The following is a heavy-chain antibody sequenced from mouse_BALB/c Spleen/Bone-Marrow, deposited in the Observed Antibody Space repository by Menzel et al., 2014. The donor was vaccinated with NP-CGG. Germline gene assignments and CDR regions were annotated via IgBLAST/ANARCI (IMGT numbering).Heavy chain of an antibody. Sequence: EVTLVESGGGLVQPGGSLKLSCAASGFDFSRYWMSWVRQAPGKGLEWIGEINPDSRTINSTPSLKDKFIISRDKGKKTLYLEMSKVRSEDTALYYCARRDYYYGMDYWGQGFSVTVSS. CDR3: ARRDYYYGMDY. CDR1: GFDFSRYW. CDR2: INPDSRTI. J-gene: IGHJ4*01. V-gene: IGHV4-1*02.